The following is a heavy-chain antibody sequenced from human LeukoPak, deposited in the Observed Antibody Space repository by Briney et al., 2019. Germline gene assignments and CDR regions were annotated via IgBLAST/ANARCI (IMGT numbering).Heavy chain of an antibody. V-gene: IGHV3-74*01. CDR3: ASVFDS. Sequence: GGSLRLSCAASGWMHWVRQAPGKGLVWVSGINHDGTGTYYADSVKGRFTISRDNAKNTLYLQMNSLSADDTAVYYCASVFDSWGQGFLVTVSS. CDR2: INHDGTGT. J-gene: IGHJ4*02. CDR1: GW.